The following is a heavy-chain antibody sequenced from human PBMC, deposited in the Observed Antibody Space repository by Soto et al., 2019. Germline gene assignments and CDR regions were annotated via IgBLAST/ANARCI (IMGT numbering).Heavy chain of an antibody. V-gene: IGHV3-30-3*01. CDR3: ARRDDYGDYAFDY. CDR2: ISYDGTHK. J-gene: IGHJ4*02. CDR1: GFTFSSFA. D-gene: IGHD4-17*01. Sequence: QVQLVESGGGVVQPGRSLRLSCAASGFTFSSFAMHWVRQSPGKGLEWVAVISYDGTHKYYADSVKGRFTISRDNSKNTLYVQMNSLRAEDTAVYYCARRDDYGDYAFDYWGQGTLVTVSS.